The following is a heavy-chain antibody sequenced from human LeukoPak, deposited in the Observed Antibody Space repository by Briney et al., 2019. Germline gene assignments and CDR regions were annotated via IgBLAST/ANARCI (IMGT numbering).Heavy chain of an antibody. Sequence: PGGSLRLSCEASGFIFNTCAMNWVRQAPGKGLEWVSGISDDGVTAFYVDSVKGRFAISRDNSKNTLYLQMNSLRAEDTAVYYCARDSMYAFDIWGQGTMVTVSS. V-gene: IGHV3-23*01. CDR1: GFIFNTCA. D-gene: IGHD3-22*01. CDR2: ISDDGVTA. CDR3: ARDSMYAFDI. J-gene: IGHJ3*02.